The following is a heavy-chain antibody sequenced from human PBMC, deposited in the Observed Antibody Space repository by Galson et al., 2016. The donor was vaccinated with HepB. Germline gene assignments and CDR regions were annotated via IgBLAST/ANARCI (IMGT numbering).Heavy chain of an antibody. V-gene: IGHV3-48*04. CDR3: AKDSGAYYYDSSGYRRNAFDI. Sequence: SLRLSCAASGFAFNTYSINWVRQAPGRGLEWVSYISGSSSTIYYADSVKGRFTISRDNAKNSLYLQMNSLRAGDTALYYCAKDSGAYYYDSSGYRRNAFDIWGQGTMVTVSS. D-gene: IGHD3-22*01. J-gene: IGHJ3*02. CDR1: GFAFNTYS. CDR2: ISGSSSTI.